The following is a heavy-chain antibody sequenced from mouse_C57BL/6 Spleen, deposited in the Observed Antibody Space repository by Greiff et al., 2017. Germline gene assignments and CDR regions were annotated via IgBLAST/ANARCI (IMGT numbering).Heavy chain of an antibody. Sequence: QVQLQQSGAELVRPGTSVKVSCKASGYAFTNYLIEWVKQRPGQGLEWIGVINPGSGGTNYNEKFKGKATLTADKSSSTAYMQLSSLTSEDSAVYFCARFGDGYFWGQGTTLTVSS. CDR2: INPGSGGT. CDR3: ARFGDGYF. CDR1: GYAFTNYL. J-gene: IGHJ2*01. D-gene: IGHD2-3*01. V-gene: IGHV1-54*01.